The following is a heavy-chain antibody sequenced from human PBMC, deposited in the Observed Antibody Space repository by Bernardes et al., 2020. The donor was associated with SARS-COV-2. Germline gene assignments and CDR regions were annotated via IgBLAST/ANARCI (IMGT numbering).Heavy chain of an antibody. Sequence: SETLSLTCTVSGGSISSGGYYWSWIRQHPGKGLEWIGYIYYSGSTNYNPSLKSRVTISVDTSKNQFSLKLSSVTAADTAVYYCARLGGGDKYFQHWGQGTLVTVSS. CDR3: ARLGGGDKYFQH. V-gene: IGHV4-61*08. CDR2: IYYSGST. J-gene: IGHJ1*01. D-gene: IGHD3-16*01. CDR1: GGSISSGGYY.